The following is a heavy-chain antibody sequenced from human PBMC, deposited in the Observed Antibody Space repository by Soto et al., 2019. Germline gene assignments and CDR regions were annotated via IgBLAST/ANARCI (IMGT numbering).Heavy chain of an antibody. CDR2: IYSGGST. J-gene: IGHJ6*02. Sequence: EVQLVETGGGLIQPGGSLRLSCAASGFTVSSNYMSWVRQAPGKGLEWVSVIYSGGSTYYADSVKGRFTISRDNSKNKLYLQMNSLRAEDTAVYYCARDMCSSTSCYESYYYGMDVWGQGTTVTVSS. CDR3: ARDMCSSTSCYESYYYGMDV. D-gene: IGHD2-2*01. CDR1: GFTVSSNY. V-gene: IGHV3-53*02.